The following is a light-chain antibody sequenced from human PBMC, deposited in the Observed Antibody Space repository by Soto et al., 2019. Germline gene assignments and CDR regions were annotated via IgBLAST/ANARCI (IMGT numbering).Light chain of an antibody. J-gene: IGKJ1*01. CDR2: GAS. Sequence: EIVVTQSPATLSASPGETATLSCRASQSGGANLAWYQQKPGQAPRLLIYGASTRATGIPTRFSGSGSGTEVTLTIGSLQSEDVALYCCQHYNNWPRTFGQGTKVDIK. CDR1: QSGGAN. V-gene: IGKV3-15*01. CDR3: QHYNNWPRT.